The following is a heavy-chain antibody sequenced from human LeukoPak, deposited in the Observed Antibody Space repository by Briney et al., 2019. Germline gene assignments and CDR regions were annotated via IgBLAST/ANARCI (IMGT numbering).Heavy chain of an antibody. CDR2: IIPIFGRP. D-gene: IGHD3-22*01. V-gene: IGHV1-69*05. J-gene: IGHJ6*02. CDR3: ARVDYYDIQSAYYYYGMDV. CDR1: GGTFSSEA. Sequence: SVKVSCKASGGTFSSEAFIWVRQAPGQGLEWMGGIIPIFGRPDYAQKFQDIVTITTDESTSTAYMELRSLRSDDTAVYYCARVDYYDIQSAYYYYGMDVWGHGTTVTVSS.